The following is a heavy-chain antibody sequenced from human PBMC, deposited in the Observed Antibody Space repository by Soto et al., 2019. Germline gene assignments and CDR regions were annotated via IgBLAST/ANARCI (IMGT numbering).Heavy chain of an antibody. CDR3: ARTLRFLEWPLDY. D-gene: IGHD3-3*01. CDR2: IYPGDSEV. Sequence: GESLKISCQGSGYSFSSNWIGWVRQRPGKGLEWMGIIYPGDSEVKYSPSFRGQVTISVDTSISTAYLQWSSLKATDTAMYYCARTLRFLEWPLDYWGQGTLVTVSS. CDR1: GYSFSSNW. J-gene: IGHJ4*02. V-gene: IGHV5-51*01.